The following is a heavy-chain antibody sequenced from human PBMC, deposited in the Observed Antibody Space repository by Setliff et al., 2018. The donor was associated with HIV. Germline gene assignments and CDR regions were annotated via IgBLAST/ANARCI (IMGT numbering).Heavy chain of an antibody. CDR1: GFTFSTYA. D-gene: IGHD3-10*01. CDR2: VNRDGGA. CDR3: ARGWVRGPIVSPGTYFSYGLDV. J-gene: IGHJ6*02. Sequence: PGGSLRLSCAASGFTFSTYAMGWVRQAPGKGLEWVGQVNRDGGAHYNPSLRSRFTISVDTSKNQFSLKRTSKTAADTAVYYCARGWVRGPIVSPGTYFSYGLDVWGQGTPVTVSS. V-gene: IGHV4-34*01.